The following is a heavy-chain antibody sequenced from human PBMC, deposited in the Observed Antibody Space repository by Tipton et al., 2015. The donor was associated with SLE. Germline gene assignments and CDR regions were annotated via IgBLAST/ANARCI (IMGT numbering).Heavy chain of an antibody. V-gene: IGHV5-51*01. D-gene: IGHD6-25*01. CDR2: IYPGDSDA. J-gene: IGHJ3*02. CDR1: GYSFTTYW. CDR3: ARHSPAASDAFDI. Sequence: VQLVQSGAEVKKPGASVKVSCKASGYSFTTYWIGWVRQVPGKGLEWMGIIYPGDSDARYSPSFQGQVTISADKSISTAYLQWSSLKASDTAMYYCARHSPAASDAFDIWGQGTMVTVSS.